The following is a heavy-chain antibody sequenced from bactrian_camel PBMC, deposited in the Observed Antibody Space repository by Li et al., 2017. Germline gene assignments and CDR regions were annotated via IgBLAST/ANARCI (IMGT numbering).Heavy chain of an antibody. CDR1: GIYAGRGA. V-gene: IGHV3S55*01. CDR3: AAQGGISDGEGFGY. J-gene: IGHJ6*01. Sequence: HVQLVESGGGSVQAGGSLTLSCVASGIYAGRGAYCMAWFRQVPGREREGVAAIGSDGRPVYAEFARGRFTISQDNTKNTLYLQMNSLKLEDTAMYYCAAQGGISDGEGFGYWGQGTQVTVS. CDR2: IGSDGRP. D-gene: IGHD4*01.